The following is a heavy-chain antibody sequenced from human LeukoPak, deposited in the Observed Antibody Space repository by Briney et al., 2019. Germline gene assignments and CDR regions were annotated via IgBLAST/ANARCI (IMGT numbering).Heavy chain of an antibody. CDR1: GFTFIDHA. V-gene: IGHV3-23*01. D-gene: IGHD2-15*01. CDR2: ISGSGIST. Sequence: GGSLRLSCAASGFTFIDHAMTWVRQAPGKGLEWVSAISGSGISTYYADSVKGRFTISRDNSKNTLYLQMNSLRAEDTAVYYCAESPARPYCSGGSCYSNYWGQGTLVTVSS. CDR3: AESPARPYCSGGSCYSNY. J-gene: IGHJ4*02.